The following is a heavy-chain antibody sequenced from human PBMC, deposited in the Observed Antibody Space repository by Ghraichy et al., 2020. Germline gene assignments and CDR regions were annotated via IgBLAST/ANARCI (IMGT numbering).Heavy chain of an antibody. CDR2: IKTKNDGETT. CDR3: ATGTLRYFAS. Sequence: GGSLRLSCAASGFTFSYAWMSWVRQTPGKGLEWVGRIKTKNDGETTDYATLVRGRFTISRDDSKNMVYLQMNSLKTDDTAVYYCATGTLRYFASWGQGTLVTVSS. V-gene: IGHV3-15*01. CDR1: GFTFSYAW. J-gene: IGHJ4*02. D-gene: IGHD1/OR15-1a*01.